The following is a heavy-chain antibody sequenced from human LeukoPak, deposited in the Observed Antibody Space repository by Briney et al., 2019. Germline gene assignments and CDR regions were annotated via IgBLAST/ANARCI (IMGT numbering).Heavy chain of an antibody. CDR1: GGSFSGYY. J-gene: IGHJ4*02. CDR2: ISHSGST. CDR3: ARLRRSRLAEFDY. Sequence: SSETLSLTCAVYGGSFSGYYWGWIRQPPGKGLKWIGSISHSGSTYYNPSLKSRVTISVDTSKNQFSLKLSSLTAADTAVYYCARLRRSRLAEFDYWGQGTLVTVSS. D-gene: IGHD3-3*02. V-gene: IGHV4-38-2*01.